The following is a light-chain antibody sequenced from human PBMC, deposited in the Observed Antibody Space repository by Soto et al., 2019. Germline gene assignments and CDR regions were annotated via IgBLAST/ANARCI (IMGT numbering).Light chain of an antibody. CDR1: SSDVGGYNY. J-gene: IGLJ3*02. CDR2: DVS. CDR3: SSYTSSSTPNWV. Sequence: QSVLTQPASVSGSPGQSITISCTGTSSDVGGYNYVSWYQQHPGKAPKLMIYDVSNRPSGVSNRFSGSKSGNTASLTISGLQAEDEDDYYCSSYTSSSTPNWVFGGGTKLTVL. V-gene: IGLV2-14*01.